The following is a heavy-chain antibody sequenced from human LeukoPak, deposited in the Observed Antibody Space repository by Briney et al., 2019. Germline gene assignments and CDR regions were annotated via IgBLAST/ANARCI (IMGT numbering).Heavy chain of an antibody. CDR1: GFTFSSYS. J-gene: IGHJ6*02. CDR3: AREDYDSSGYYYFYDYYGMDV. CDR2: ISSSSSYT. Sequence: AGSLRLSCAASGFTFSSYSMNWVRQAPGKGLEWVSSISSSSSYTYYADSVKGGFTISRDNAENSLYLQMNSLRAEDRAVYYCAREDYDSSGYYYFYDYYGMDVWGQGTTVTVSS. V-gene: IGHV3-21*01. D-gene: IGHD3-22*01.